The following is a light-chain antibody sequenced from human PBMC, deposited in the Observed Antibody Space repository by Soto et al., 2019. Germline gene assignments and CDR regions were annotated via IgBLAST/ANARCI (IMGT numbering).Light chain of an antibody. Sequence: DIQFTQSPATLSASAGDRVIITCRASQSISNWLAWYQQKPGKAPNLLIYKASSLKSGVPSRFSGSGSGTEFTLTISSLQPDDFATYYCQQYDTYWTFGQGTKVDIK. V-gene: IGKV1-5*03. CDR3: QQYDTYWT. J-gene: IGKJ1*01. CDR2: KAS. CDR1: QSISNW.